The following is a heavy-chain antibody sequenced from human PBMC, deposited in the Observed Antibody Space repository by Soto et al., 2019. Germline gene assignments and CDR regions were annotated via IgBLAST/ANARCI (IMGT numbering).Heavy chain of an antibody. J-gene: IGHJ6*02. CDR3: ARWPRSGGSPGGYYGMDV. D-gene: IGHD3-16*01. CDR1: GFTFSSYD. V-gene: IGHV3-13*01. CDR2: IGTAGDT. Sequence: PGGSLRLSCAASGFTFSSYDMHWVRQATGKGLEWVSAIGTAGDTYYPGSVKGRFTISRENAKNSLYLQMNSLRAGDTAVYYCARWPRSGGSPGGYYGMDVWGQGTTVTVS.